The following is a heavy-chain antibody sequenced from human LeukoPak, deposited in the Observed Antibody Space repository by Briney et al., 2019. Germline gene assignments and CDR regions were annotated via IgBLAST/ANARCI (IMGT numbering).Heavy chain of an antibody. J-gene: IGHJ4*02. CDR3: ARISGRYYGSGSPHDY. D-gene: IGHD3-10*01. V-gene: IGHV2-26*01. Sequence: PGPVLVKPTETLTLTCTVSGFSLSNARMGVSWIRQPPGKALEWLAHIFSSDEKSYSTSLKSRLTISKDTSKSQVVLTMTNMDPVDTATYYCARISGRYYGSGSPHDYWGQGTLVTVSS. CDR2: IFSSDEK. CDR1: GFSLSNARMG.